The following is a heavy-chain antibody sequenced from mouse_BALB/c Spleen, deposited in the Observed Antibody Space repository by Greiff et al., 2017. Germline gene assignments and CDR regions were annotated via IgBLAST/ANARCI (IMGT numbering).Heavy chain of an antibody. CDR1: GYAFTNYL. D-gene: IGHD1-1*01. CDR2: INPGSGGT. Sequence: VQLQQSGAELVRPGTSVKVSCKASGYAFTNYLIEWVKQRPGQGLEWIGVINPGSGGTNYNEKFKGKATLTADKSSSTAYMQLSSLTSDDSAVYFCARSFITTVVANFDYWGQGTTRTVSS. V-gene: IGHV1-54*01. J-gene: IGHJ2*01. CDR3: ARSFITTVVANFDY.